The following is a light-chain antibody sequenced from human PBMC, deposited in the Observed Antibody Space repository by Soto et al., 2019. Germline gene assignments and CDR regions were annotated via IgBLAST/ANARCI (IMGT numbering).Light chain of an antibody. Sequence: DIQMTQSPSTLSASVGDRVTITCRASQSIGGWLAWYQQRPGKAPRLLIYDASSVESGVPSRFSGSRSGTTFTLAISSLQPEDFATYYCQHYHSYPYTFGQGTKLESK. CDR3: QHYHSYPYT. CDR1: QSIGGW. CDR2: DAS. V-gene: IGKV1-5*01. J-gene: IGKJ2*01.